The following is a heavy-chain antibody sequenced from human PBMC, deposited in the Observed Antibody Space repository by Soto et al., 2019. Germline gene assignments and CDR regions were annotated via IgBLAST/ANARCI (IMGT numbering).Heavy chain of an antibody. V-gene: IGHV4-59*07. CDR2: IYYTGTT. CDR3: ARMPCTGTHPPFDY. D-gene: IGHD2-8*02. J-gene: IGHJ4*02. CDR1: GYSINNYY. Sequence: SDTLSLTCTVSGYSINNYYWRWMRPSPGKGLEMIGYIYYTGTTIYNPRLQSRLRISVHTSNNQFSLKLTSVTAADTAVYYCARMPCTGTHPPFDYWGRGTLVTVSS.